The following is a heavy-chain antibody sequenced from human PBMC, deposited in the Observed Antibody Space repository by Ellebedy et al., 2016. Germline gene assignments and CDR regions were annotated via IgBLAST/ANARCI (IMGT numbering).Heavy chain of an antibody. J-gene: IGHJ4*02. CDR3: AKARKVGDRYYFDY. CDR1: GFTFSNYA. CDR2: ISGSGANT. Sequence: GGPLRLSXAASGFTFSNYAINWVRQAPGKGLEWVSAISGSGANTFYTDSVKGRFTLSRDNSKNTVDLQMNSLRGEDTALYYCAKARKVGDRYYFDYWGQGTLVTVSS. D-gene: IGHD5-18*01. V-gene: IGHV3-23*01.